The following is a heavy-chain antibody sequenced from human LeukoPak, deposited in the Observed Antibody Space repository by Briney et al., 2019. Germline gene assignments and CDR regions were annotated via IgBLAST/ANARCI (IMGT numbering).Heavy chain of an antibody. CDR3: ARDLLYSGSYSWYFDL. CDR2: IYYDGSNK. Sequence: PGGSLRLSCAASGFTFSRNGMHWVRQAPGKGLEWVALIYYDGSNKYYVDSVKGRFTISRDNSKNMVYLQMNGLRAEDTAVYYCARDLLYSGSYSWYFDLWGRGTPVTVSS. CDR1: GFTFSRNG. D-gene: IGHD1-26*01. V-gene: IGHV3-33*01. J-gene: IGHJ2*01.